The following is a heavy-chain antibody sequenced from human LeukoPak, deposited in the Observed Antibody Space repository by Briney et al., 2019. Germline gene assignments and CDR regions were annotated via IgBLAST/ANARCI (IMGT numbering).Heavy chain of an antibody. D-gene: IGHD3-10*01. CDR2: FSVDLKTI. V-gene: IGHV3-48*01. CDR3: AKNMVRGVIMTYYFDY. J-gene: IGHJ4*02. Sequence: GGSLRLSCVASGFNFNSYSMNWLRQAPGKGLEWVSYFSVDLKTIDYAESVRGRFTVSRDNSKNTLYLQMNSLRAEDTAVYYCAKNMVRGVIMTYYFDYWGQGTLVTVSS. CDR1: GFNFNSYS.